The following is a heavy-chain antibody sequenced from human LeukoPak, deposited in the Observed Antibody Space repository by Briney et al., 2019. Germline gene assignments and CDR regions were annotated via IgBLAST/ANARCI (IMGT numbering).Heavy chain of an antibody. CDR1: GFPFSSYA. V-gene: IGHV3-23*01. J-gene: IGHJ5*02. CDR3: AKENGHRPNWFDA. Sequence: GGSLRLSCAASGFPFSSYAMSWVRQAPGKGLEWVSGISGSGGSTYYADSVKGRFTISRDKSKNTMYLQMNSLRAEDTAVYYCAKENGHRPNWFDAWGQGTLVTVSS. CDR2: ISGSGGST. D-gene: IGHD2-8*01.